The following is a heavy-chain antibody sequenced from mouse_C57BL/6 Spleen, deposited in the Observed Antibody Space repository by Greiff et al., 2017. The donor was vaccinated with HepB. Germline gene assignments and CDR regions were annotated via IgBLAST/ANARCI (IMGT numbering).Heavy chain of an antibody. V-gene: IGHV1-15*01. Sequence: LVESGAELVRPGASVTLSCKASGYTFTDYEMHWVKQTPVHGLEWIGAIDPETGGTAYNQKFKGKAILTADKSSSTAYMELRSLTSEDSAVYYCTREGDYDGYYFDYWGQGTTLTVSS. D-gene: IGHD2-4*01. CDR3: TREGDYDGYYFDY. J-gene: IGHJ2*01. CDR2: IDPETGGT. CDR1: GYTFTDYE.